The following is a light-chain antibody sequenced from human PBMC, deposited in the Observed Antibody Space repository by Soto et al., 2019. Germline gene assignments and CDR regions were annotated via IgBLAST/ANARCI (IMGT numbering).Light chain of an antibody. CDR1: QGISAY. CDR2: AAS. J-gene: IGKJ1*01. Sequence: LLTQSPSSLSASVGDRVTITFRASQGISAYLNWYQQKPGKAPQLLIFAASTLQHGVPSRFSGSGSGTDFTLVISNLQPEDFATYYCHQTYSGRSFGPGTKVDIK. V-gene: IGKV1-39*01. CDR3: HQTYSGRS.